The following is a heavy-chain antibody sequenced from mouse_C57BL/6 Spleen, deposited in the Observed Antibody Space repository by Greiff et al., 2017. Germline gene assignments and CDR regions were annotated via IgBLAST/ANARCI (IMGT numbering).Heavy chain of an antibody. CDR2: ISNGGGST. V-gene: IGHV5-12*01. Sequence: EVKLVESGGGLVQPGGSLKLSCAASGFTFSDYYMYWVRQTPEKRLEWVAYISNGGGSTYYPDTVKGRFTISRDNAKNTLYLQMSRLKSEDTAMYYCARLGYSRYFDYWGQGTTLTVSS. J-gene: IGHJ2*01. CDR1: GFTFSDYY. D-gene: IGHD2-14*01. CDR3: ARLGYSRYFDY.